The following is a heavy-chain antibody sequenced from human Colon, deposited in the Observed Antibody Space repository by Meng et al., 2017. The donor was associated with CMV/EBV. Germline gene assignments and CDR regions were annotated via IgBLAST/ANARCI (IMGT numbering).Heavy chain of an antibody. CDR2: VFHSGT. Sequence: GSLRLSCTVSGDPFNAYYWSWIRQSPGKGLEWIGYVFHSGTNYNPSLKSRVTMSADASRNQFSLRLNSVTAADTAVYYCARGQGYCTSANCLKYYFDFWGQGALVTVSS. V-gene: IGHV4-59*01. J-gene: IGHJ4*02. CDR1: GDPFNAYY. D-gene: IGHD2-2*01. CDR3: ARGQGYCTSANCLKYYFDF.